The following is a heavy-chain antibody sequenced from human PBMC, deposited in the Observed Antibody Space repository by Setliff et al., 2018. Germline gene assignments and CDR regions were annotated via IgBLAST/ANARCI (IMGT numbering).Heavy chain of an antibody. V-gene: IGHV4-59*13. J-gene: IGHJ3*02. CDR1: GGSISTYY. CDR2: INYSGTT. D-gene: IGHD2-2*01. Sequence: SETLSLTCSVSGGSISTYYWSWIRQSPGKGLEWIGNINYSGTTNYMSSLKSRVTISIDTPKNRFSLRLSSVTAADTAVYYCARDTRVRDSSSVPSDTFDIWGRGTKVTVSS. CDR3: ARDTRVRDSSSVPSDTFDI.